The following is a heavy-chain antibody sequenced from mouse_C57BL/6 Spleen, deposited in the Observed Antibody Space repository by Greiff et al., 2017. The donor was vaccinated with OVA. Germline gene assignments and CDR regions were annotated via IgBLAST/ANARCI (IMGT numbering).Heavy chain of an antibody. D-gene: IGHD3-1*01. CDR1: GFTFSDYG. J-gene: IGHJ1*03. CDR3: ARGLSFWYFDV. V-gene: IGHV5-17*01. Sequence: EVKLVESGGGLVKPGGSLKLSCAASGFTFSDYGMHWVRQAPEKGLEWVAYISSGSSTIYYADTVKGRFTISRDNAKNTLFLRMTSLRSEDTAMYYCARGLSFWYFDVWGTGTTVTVSS. CDR2: ISSGSSTI.